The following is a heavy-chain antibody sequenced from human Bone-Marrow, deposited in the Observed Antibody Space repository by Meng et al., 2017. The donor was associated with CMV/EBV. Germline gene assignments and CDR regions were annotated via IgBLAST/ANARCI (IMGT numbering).Heavy chain of an antibody. V-gene: IGHV3-30*18. Sequence: LSVAASGFTVSSYGMHWVRQAPGKGLEWVAVISYDGSNKYYADSVKGRFTISRDNSKNTLYLQMNSLRAEDTAVYYCAKDLVAALDVWGQGTTVTVSS. CDR1: GFTVSSYG. D-gene: IGHD6-6*01. J-gene: IGHJ6*02. CDR2: ISYDGSNK. CDR3: AKDLVAALDV.